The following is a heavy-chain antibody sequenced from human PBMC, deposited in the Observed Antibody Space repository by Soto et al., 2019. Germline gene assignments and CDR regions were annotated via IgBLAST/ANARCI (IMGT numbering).Heavy chain of an antibody. D-gene: IGHD3-9*01. Sequence: SETLSLTCAVSGGSISSSNWWSWVRQPPGKGLEWIGEIYHSGSTNYNPSLKSRVTISVDKSKNQFSLKLSSVTAADTAVYYCARDVPDPYYDILTGLPRPYNWFDPWGQGTLVTVSS. CDR2: IYHSGST. CDR3: ARDVPDPYYDILTGLPRPYNWFDP. CDR1: GGSISSSNW. V-gene: IGHV4-4*02. J-gene: IGHJ5*02.